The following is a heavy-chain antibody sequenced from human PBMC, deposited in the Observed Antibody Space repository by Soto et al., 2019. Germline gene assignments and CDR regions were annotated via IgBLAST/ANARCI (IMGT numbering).Heavy chain of an antibody. CDR3: ARQIFGVVKNGMDV. CDR2: IYPGDSDT. V-gene: IGHV5-51*01. J-gene: IGHJ6*02. CDR1: RFTSYW. Sequence: RFTSYWSGWVRQMPGKGLECMGSIYPGDSDTRYSPSFHGQVNISADKSISTASLQWSSLKASDTAMYYCARQIFGVVKNGMDVWGQGTTVT. D-gene: IGHD3-3*01.